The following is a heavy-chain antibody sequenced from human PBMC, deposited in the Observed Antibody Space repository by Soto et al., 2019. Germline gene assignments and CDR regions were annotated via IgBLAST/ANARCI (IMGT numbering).Heavy chain of an antibody. CDR3: ARGAPFVVVTAAPGDAFDI. J-gene: IGHJ3*02. D-gene: IGHD2-21*02. CDR2: IYNTGNT. CDR1: GGAISSPGYP. Sequence: PSETLSLTGAVSGGAISSPGYPWAWIRQPPGKGLEWIGYIYNTGNTYYNPSLKSRATISVDRSKNHFSLRLSSVTAADTAMYYCARGAPFVVVTAAPGDAFDIWGQGTMVTVSS. V-gene: IGHV4-30-2*01.